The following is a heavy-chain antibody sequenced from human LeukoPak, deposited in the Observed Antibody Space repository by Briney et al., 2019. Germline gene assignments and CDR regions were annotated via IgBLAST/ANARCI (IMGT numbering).Heavy chain of an antibody. V-gene: IGHV3-30*18. CDR2: ISYDGSNK. D-gene: IGHD4-17*01. CDR1: GFTFSSYG. CDR3: AKDLRVDGDYPFDY. J-gene: IGHJ4*02. Sequence: GGSLRLSCAASGFTFSSYGMHWVRQAPGKGLEWVAVISYDGSNKYYADSVKGRFTISRDNSKNTLYLQMNSLRAEDTAVYYCAKDLRVDGDYPFDYWGQGTLVTVSS.